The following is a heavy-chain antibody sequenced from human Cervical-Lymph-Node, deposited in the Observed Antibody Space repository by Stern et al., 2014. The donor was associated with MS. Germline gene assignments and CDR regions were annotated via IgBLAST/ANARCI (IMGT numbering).Heavy chain of an antibody. Sequence: HVQLQQSGPGLVKLSETLSLTCTVSAASITDYYWNWVRQPPWTGLEWIGYVHSSETSRYNPSLHSRVTTSIDTSKNQFSLKVTSVTAADTAVYFCARWSGWTDGFDAWGQGTLVTVSS. V-gene: IGHV4-59*01. CDR1: AASITDYY. CDR3: ARWSGWTDGFDA. J-gene: IGHJ5*02. D-gene: IGHD6-19*01. CDR2: VHSSETS.